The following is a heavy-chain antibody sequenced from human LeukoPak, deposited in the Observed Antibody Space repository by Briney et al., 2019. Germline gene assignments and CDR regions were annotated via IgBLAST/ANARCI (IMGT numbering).Heavy chain of an antibody. CDR2: INPNSGGT. D-gene: IGHD3-10*01. Sequence: ASVKVSCKASGYTFTGYYMHWVRRAPGQGLEWMGWINPNSGGTNYAQMFQGRVTMTRDTSISTAYMELSRLRSDDTAVYYCARDAGPHQILWFGELNFDYWGQGTLVTVSS. CDR1: GYTFTGYY. V-gene: IGHV1-2*02. J-gene: IGHJ4*02. CDR3: ARDAGPHQILWFGELNFDY.